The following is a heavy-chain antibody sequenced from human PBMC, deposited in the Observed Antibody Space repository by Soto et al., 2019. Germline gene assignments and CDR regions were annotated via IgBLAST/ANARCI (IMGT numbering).Heavy chain of an antibody. CDR3: ARDVLRFLEWSSPYYYYYGIDV. CDR2: ISAYNGNT. J-gene: IGHJ6*02. D-gene: IGHD3-3*01. CDR1: GYTFTSYG. Sequence: GASVKVSCKASGYTFTSYGISWVRQAPGQGLEWMGWISAYNGNTNYAQKLQGRVTMTTDTSTSTAYMELRSLRSDDTAVYYCARDVLRFLEWSSPYYYYYGIDVWGQGTTVTVSS. V-gene: IGHV1-18*01.